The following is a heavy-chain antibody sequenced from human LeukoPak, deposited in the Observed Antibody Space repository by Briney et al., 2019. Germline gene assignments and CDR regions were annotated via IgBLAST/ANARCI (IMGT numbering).Heavy chain of an antibody. CDR3: ARGQGYSSSCFWN. CDR1: GFTFSSYS. CDR2: IGSTSSYI. V-gene: IGHV3-21*01. Sequence: GGSLRLSCAASGFTFSSYSMNWVRQAPGKGLEWVSSIGSTSSYIYYADSVKGRFTISRDNAKNSLYLQMNSLRAEDTAVYYCARGQGYSSSCFWNWGQGTLVTVSS. D-gene: IGHD6-13*01. J-gene: IGHJ1*01.